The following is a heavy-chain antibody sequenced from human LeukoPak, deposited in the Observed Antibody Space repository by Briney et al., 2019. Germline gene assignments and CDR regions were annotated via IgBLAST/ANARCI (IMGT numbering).Heavy chain of an antibody. J-gene: IGHJ4*02. CDR3: AREGGDYDCPDY. Sequence: HPGGSLRLSCAASGFTFSSYGMHWVRQAPGKGLEWVAVISYDGSNKYYADSAKGRFTISRDNSKNTLYLQMNSLRAEDTAVYYCAREGGDYDCPDYWGQGTLVTVSS. D-gene: IGHD5-12*01. CDR1: GFTFSSYG. V-gene: IGHV3-30*03. CDR2: ISYDGSNK.